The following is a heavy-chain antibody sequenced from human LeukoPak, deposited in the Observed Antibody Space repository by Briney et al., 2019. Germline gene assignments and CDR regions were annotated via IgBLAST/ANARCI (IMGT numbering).Heavy chain of an antibody. D-gene: IGHD5-18*01. V-gene: IGHV4-30-2*01. CDR1: GGSIISGDYA. CDR3: ASAMVRGTPYYFDF. J-gene: IGHJ4*02. CDR2: IYHTGST. Sequence: PSQTLSLTCAVSGGSIISGDYAWSWIRRPPGKGLEWIGFIYHTGSTYYSPSLKSRITISVDTSKNQFSLKLNSVTAADTAVYYCASAMVRGTPYYFDFWGQGALVTVSS.